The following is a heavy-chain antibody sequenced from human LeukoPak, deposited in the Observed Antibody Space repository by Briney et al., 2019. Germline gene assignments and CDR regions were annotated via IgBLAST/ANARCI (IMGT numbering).Heavy chain of an antibody. J-gene: IGHJ4*02. CDR1: GGTFSSYT. D-gene: IGHD3-3*01. CDR3: ASTHEKLTIFGVVISDY. CDR2: INPILGIA. V-gene: IGHV1-69*02. Sequence: SVKVSCKASGGTFSSYTISWVRQAPGQGLEWMGRINPILGIANYAQKFQGRVTITADKSTSTAYMELSSLRSEDTAVYYCASTHEKLTIFGVVISDYWGQGTLVTVSS.